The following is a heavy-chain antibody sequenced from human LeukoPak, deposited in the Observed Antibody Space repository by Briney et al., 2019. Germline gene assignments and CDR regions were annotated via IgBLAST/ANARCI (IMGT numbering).Heavy chain of an antibody. CDR2: IYYSGST. CDR1: GGSISSYY. D-gene: IGHD2-15*01. J-gene: IGHJ4*02. Sequence: SETLSLTCTVFGGSISSYYWSWIRQPPGKGLEWIGYIYYSGSTNYNPSLKSRVTISVDTSKNQFSLKLSSVTAADTAVYYCARHPLGYCSGGSCYPFDYWGQGTLVTVSS. CDR3: ARHPLGYCSGGSCYPFDY. V-gene: IGHV4-59*08.